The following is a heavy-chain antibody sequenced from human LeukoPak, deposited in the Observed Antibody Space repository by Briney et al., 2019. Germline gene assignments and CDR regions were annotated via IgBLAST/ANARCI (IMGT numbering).Heavy chain of an antibody. V-gene: IGHV3-7*01. CDR1: GFTFSTYW. Sequence: PGGSLRLSCAASGFTFSTYWVSWVRQTPGKGLEWVANIKEDGSRQYYVDSVKGRFTISRDNAKNSLYLQMNSLRVEDTAVYYCARDGGGYDSWGQGTLVTVSS. CDR3: ARDGGGYDS. D-gene: IGHD5-24*01. CDR2: IKEDGSRQ. J-gene: IGHJ5*01.